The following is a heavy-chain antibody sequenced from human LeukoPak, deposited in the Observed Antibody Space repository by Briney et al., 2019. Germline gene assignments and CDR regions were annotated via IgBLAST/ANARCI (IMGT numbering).Heavy chain of an antibody. CDR3: ARATCSGGSCYYPY. D-gene: IGHD2-15*01. V-gene: IGHV4-34*01. CDR2: INHSGST. J-gene: IGHJ4*02. CDR1: GGSFSGYY. Sequence: PSETLSLTCAVYGGSFSGYYWSWIRQPPGKGLEWIGEINHSGSTNYNPSLKSRVTISVDTSKNQFSLKLSSVTAADTAVYYCARATCSGGSCYYPYWGQGTLVTVSS.